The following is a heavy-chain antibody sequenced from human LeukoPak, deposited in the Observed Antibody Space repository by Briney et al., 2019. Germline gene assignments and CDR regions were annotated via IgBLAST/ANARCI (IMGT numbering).Heavy chain of an antibody. CDR1: GYTFSNYG. Sequence: ASVKVPCKASGYTFSNYGISWVRQAPGQGLEWMGWISAYSGHTNYAQKLQGRVTMTTDTSTNTAYMELRTLRSDDTAVYYCARRQNYYDSSGYHYPWGQGTLVTVSS. V-gene: IGHV1-18*01. J-gene: IGHJ5*02. CDR3: ARRQNYYDSSGYHYP. D-gene: IGHD3-22*01. CDR2: ISAYSGHT.